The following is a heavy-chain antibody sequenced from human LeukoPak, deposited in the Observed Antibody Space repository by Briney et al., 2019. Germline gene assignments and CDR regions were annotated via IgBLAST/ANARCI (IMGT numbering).Heavy chain of an antibody. J-gene: IGHJ4*02. D-gene: IGHD3-10*01. CDR1: GGSFSGYY. CDR2: INHSGST. CDR3: ARDHRSGSGSGTQANDY. Sequence: PSETLSLTCAVYGGSFSGYYWSWIRQPPGKGLEWIGEINHSGSTNYNPSLKSRVTISVDTSKNQFSLKLSSVTAADTAVYYCARDHRSGSGSGTQANDYWGQGTLVTVSS. V-gene: IGHV4-34*01.